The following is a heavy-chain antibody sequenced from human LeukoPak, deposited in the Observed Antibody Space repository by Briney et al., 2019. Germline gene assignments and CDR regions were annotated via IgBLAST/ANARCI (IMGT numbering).Heavy chain of an antibody. D-gene: IGHD1-26*01. CDR2: ISNDGNNK. Sequence: PGGSLRLSCAASGFPFSSYGMHWVRQAPGKGLEWVAAISNDGNNKFYADSVKGRFTISRDNPKNTMNLQMNSLRAEDTAVYYCAKDGVGATPPFGYYYYYMDVWGKGTTVTISS. CDR1: GFPFSSYG. V-gene: IGHV3-30*18. J-gene: IGHJ6*03. CDR3: AKDGVGATPPFGYYYYYMDV.